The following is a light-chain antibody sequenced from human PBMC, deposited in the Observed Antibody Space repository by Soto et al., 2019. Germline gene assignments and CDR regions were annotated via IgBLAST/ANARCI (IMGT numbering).Light chain of an antibody. CDR3: CSYTTSNTFV. V-gene: IGLV2-14*01. CDR1: SSYVGAYNY. Sequence: QSALTQPASVSGSLGQSITISCSGTSSYVGAYNYVSWYQQYPGKAPKLMIYHVTDRPSGVSNRFSGSKSGNTASLTISGLQAEDEADYYCCSYTTSNTFVFGTGTKLTVL. CDR2: HVT. J-gene: IGLJ1*01.